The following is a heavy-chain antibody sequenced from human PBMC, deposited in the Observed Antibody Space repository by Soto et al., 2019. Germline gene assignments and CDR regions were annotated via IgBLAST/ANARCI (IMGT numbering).Heavy chain of an antibody. CDR3: ARYGTTGTTYWFDP. D-gene: IGHD1-1*01. CDR1: GYSFTTYW. CDR2: IYPGDSDT. V-gene: IGHV5-51*03. J-gene: IGHJ5*02. Sequence: EVQLVQSGAEVKKPGESLKISCKVSGYSFTTYWIGWVRQMPGKGLEWVGIIYPGDSDTRYSPSFQGLVTISVDKSINTAYLQWSSLKASDTAMYYCARYGTTGTTYWFDPRGQGTLVTVSS.